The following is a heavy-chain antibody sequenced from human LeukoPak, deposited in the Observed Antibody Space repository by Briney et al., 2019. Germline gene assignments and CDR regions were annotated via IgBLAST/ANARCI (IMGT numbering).Heavy chain of an antibody. CDR2: ISGSGGST. J-gene: IGHJ4*02. D-gene: IGHD6-13*01. CDR1: GFTFSSYA. CDR3: AKARRLRIAAAGVFDY. Sequence: PGGSLRLSCAASGFTFSSYAMSWVRQAPGEGLEWVSAISGSGGSTYYADSAKGRFTISRDNSKNTLYLQMNSLRAEDTAVYYRAKARRLRIAAAGVFDYWGQGTLVTVSS. V-gene: IGHV3-23*01.